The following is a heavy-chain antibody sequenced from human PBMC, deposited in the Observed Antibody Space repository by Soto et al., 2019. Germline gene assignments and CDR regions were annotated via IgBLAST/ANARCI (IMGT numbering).Heavy chain of an antibody. J-gene: IGHJ4*02. CDR3: AREYAFSSDY. D-gene: IGHD2-2*01. V-gene: IGHV4-39*07. CDR2: IYYSGST. CDR1: GGSISSSSHY. Sequence: PSETLSLTCTVSGGSISSSSHYWGWIRQPPGKGLEWIGTIYYSGSTYYNTSLKSRVTISVDTSKNQFYLNLHSVTAADTAVYYCAREYAFSSDYWGQGTVVTVSS.